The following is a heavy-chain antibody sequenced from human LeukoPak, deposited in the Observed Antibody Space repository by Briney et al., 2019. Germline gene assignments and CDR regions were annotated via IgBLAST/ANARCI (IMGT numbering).Heavy chain of an antibody. Sequence: PGGSLRLSCAASGFTFTSYSMNWVRQAPGKGLEWVSAISGSGGSTYYADSVKGRFTISRDNSKNTLSLQMNSLRVEDTAVYYCAKGGSSLAFDYWGQGTLVTVSS. CDR1: GFTFTSYS. V-gene: IGHV3-23*01. J-gene: IGHJ4*02. CDR3: AKGGSSLAFDY. D-gene: IGHD6-6*01. CDR2: ISGSGGST.